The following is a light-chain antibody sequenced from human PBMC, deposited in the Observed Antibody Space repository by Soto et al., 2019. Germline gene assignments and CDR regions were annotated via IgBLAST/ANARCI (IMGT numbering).Light chain of an antibody. Sequence: EIVLTQSPGTVSLSPGERGTLSCRCSQSFFSNYLAWYQHKPGQTPRLLMYGTSSRATGIPDRFSGSGSGTDFTLTISRLEPEDFAVYYCHQYGISPGTFGQGTKVDI. J-gene: IGKJ1*01. CDR2: GTS. CDR3: HQYGISPGT. V-gene: IGKV3-20*01. CDR1: QSFFSNY.